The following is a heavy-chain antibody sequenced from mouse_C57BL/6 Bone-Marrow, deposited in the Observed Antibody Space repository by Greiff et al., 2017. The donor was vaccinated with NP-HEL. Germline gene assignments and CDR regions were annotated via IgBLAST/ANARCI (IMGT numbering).Heavy chain of an antibody. CDR3: ARVGRQLRLPFAY. CDR2: INPYNGGT. Sequence: VQLQQSGPVLVKPGASVKMSCKASGYTFTDYYMNWVKQSHGKSLEWIGVINPYNGGTSYNQKFKGKATLTVDKSSSTAYMELNSLTSEDSAVYYCARVGRQLRLPFAYWGQGTLVTVSA. D-gene: IGHD3-2*02. V-gene: IGHV1-19*01. J-gene: IGHJ3*01. CDR1: GYTFTDYY.